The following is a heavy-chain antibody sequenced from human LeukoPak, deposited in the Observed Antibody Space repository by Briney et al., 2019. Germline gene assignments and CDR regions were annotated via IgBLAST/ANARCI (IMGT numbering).Heavy chain of an antibody. Sequence: GGSLRLSCAASGFIFDSYWMHWVRQAPGKGLVWVSRINSDGSSTDYADSVRGRFTVSRDNARNTLYLQMDSLRVAETAVYYCARVQYGYLSGSYRTFFDFWGQGALVTVSP. V-gene: IGHV3-74*01. CDR2: INSDGSST. J-gene: IGHJ4*02. D-gene: IGHD3-10*01. CDR3: ARVQYGYLSGSYRTFFDF. CDR1: GFIFDSYW.